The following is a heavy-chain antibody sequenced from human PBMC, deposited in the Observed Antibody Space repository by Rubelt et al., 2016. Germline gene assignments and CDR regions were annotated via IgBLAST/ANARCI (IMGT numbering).Heavy chain of an antibody. Sequence: QVQLQESGPGLVKPSQTLSLTCTVSGGSISSGGYYWSWIRQHPGKGLEWIGYIYYSGSTNYNPSLKSRVTISVDTSKNQFSLKLSSVTAADTAVDYCAREGGRGDDAFDIWGQGTMVTVSS. J-gene: IGHJ3*02. CDR3: AREGGRGDDAFDI. CDR2: IYYSGST. D-gene: IGHD3-10*01. V-gene: IGHV4-61*08. CDR1: GGSISSGGYY.